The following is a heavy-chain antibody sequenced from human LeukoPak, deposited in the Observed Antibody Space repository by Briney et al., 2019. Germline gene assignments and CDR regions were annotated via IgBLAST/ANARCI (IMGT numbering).Heavy chain of an antibody. CDR3: AGLAEQFSGSWYGSDAFDI. CDR2: IYTTGST. V-gene: IGHV4-4*07. J-gene: IGHJ3*02. Sequence: SETLSLTCTVSGASIRSYYWSWIRQPAGKGLEWIGRIYTTGSTNYNPSLQSRVTISVDTSKNQFLLMLSSVTAADTVLYYFAGLAEQFSGSWYGSDAFDIWGQGTMVTVSS. D-gene: IGHD6-13*01. CDR1: GASIRSYY.